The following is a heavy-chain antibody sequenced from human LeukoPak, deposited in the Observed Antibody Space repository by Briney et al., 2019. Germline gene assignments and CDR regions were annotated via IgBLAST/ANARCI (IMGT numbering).Heavy chain of an antibody. D-gene: IGHD4-17*01. CDR1: GYTFTSYG. J-gene: IGHJ5*02. Sequence: EASVKVSCKASGYTFTSYGISWVRQAPGQGLEWMGWISAYNGNTNYAQKLQGRVTMTTDTSTSTAYMELRSLRSDDTAVYYCARDKGTVSPYNWFDPWGQGTLVTVSS. CDR2: ISAYNGNT. CDR3: ARDKGTVSPYNWFDP. V-gene: IGHV1-18*01.